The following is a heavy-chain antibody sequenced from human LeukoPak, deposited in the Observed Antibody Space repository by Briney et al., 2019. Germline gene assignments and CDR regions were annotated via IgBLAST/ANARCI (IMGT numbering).Heavy chain of an antibody. J-gene: IGHJ4*02. Sequence: GGSLRLSCAASGFTFDDYAMHWVRQAPGKGLEWVSLISWDGGSTYYADSVKGRFTISRDNSKNSLYLQMNSLRAEDTALYYCAKDKDSSGYLYYFDYWGQGPRSPSPQ. V-gene: IGHV3-43D*03. CDR1: GFTFDDYA. D-gene: IGHD3-22*01. CDR2: ISWDGGST. CDR3: AKDKDSSGYLYYFDY.